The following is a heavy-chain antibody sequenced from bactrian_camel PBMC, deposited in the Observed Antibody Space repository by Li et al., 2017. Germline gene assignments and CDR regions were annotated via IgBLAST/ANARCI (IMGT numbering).Heavy chain of an antibody. D-gene: IGHD8*01. CDR2: INTGSGST. Sequence: VQLVESGGGSVQPGGSLTLSCDASGYTYSSNCMGWFRQAPGKEREGVAAINTGSGSTYYADSVKGRFAIWQDNAKATVYLEINYLRPEDTAMYYCAADPLLMRPLEASEYKYWGQGTQVTVS. V-gene: IGHV3S40*01. CDR3: AADPLLMRPLEASEYKY. CDR1: GYTYSSNC. J-gene: IGHJ4*01.